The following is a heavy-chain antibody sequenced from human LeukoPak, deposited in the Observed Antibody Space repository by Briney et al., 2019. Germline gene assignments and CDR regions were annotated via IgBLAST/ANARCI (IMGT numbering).Heavy chain of an antibody. V-gene: IGHV4-30-2*01. CDR2: IYHSGST. Sequence: PSETLSLTCAVSGGSISSGGYSWSWIRQPPGKGLEWIGYIYHSGSTYYNPSLKSRVTISVDRSKNQFSLKLSSVTAADMAAYYCARERVVVAPDYYYYYGMDVWGQGTTVTVSS. D-gene: IGHD2-15*01. CDR1: GGSISSGGYS. CDR3: ARERVVVAPDYYYYYGMDV. J-gene: IGHJ6*02.